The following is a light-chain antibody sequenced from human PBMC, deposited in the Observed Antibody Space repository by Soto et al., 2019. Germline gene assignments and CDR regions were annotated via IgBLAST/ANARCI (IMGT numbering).Light chain of an antibody. J-gene: IGKJ4*01. CDR2: GAS. V-gene: IGKV3-15*01. CDR1: RSLSSN. Sequence: EIVMTQSPATLSVSPGERVTLSCRASRSLSSNLAWYQQRPGQAPRLLIYGASTRATGIPVRFSGSGSGTEFTLTISSLQSEDFAVYYCQQRANWLTFGGGTKVEIK. CDR3: QQRANWLT.